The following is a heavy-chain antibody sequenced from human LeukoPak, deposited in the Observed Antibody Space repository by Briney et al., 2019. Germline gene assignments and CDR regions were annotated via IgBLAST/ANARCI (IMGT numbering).Heavy chain of an antibody. Sequence: SETLSLTCAVYGGSFSGYYLSWIRQPPGKGLEWIGEINHSGSTNYNPSLKSRVTISVDTSKNQFSLKLSSVTAADTAVYYCAQYYYDSSGYQGDLWGRGTLVTVSS. CDR1: GGSFSGYY. V-gene: IGHV4-34*01. D-gene: IGHD3-22*01. CDR2: INHSGST. J-gene: IGHJ2*01. CDR3: AQYYYDSSGYQGDL.